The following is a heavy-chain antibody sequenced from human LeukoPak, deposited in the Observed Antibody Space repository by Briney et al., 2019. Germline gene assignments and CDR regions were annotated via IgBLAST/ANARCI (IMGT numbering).Heavy chain of an antibody. V-gene: IGHV4-30-4*01. CDR1: GGSISSGDYY. Sequence: SETLSLTCTVSGGSISSGDYYWTWIRQPPGKGLEWVGYIYYSGSTYYIPSLKSRLTISIDTSKSQFSLKLSSLTAADTAVYYWARDPSVVPAYYYYGMDVWGQGTTVTVSS. CDR2: IYYSGST. D-gene: IGHD2-2*01. J-gene: IGHJ6*02. CDR3: ARDPSVVPAYYYYGMDV.